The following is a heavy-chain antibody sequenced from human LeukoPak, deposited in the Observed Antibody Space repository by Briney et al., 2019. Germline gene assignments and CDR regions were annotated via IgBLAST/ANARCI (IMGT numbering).Heavy chain of an antibody. CDR3: ARGRDRSKAGDH. CDR2: VHPHGIF. CDR1: GGSCDDYY. D-gene: IGHD5-24*01. Sequence: SETLSPTCAVYGGSCDDYYCSWIRQPPGKGLEWIGEVHPHGIFYYNSSLMSRVTISIDTSKTQFSLRLTSVTAADTAFYYCARGRDRSKAGDHWGQGSLVTVSS. J-gene: IGHJ4*02. V-gene: IGHV4-34*01.